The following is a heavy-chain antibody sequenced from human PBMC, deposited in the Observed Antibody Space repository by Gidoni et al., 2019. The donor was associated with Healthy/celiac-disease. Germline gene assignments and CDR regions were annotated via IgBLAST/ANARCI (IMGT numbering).Heavy chain of an antibody. CDR1: GGSISSSSYY. CDR3: ARISINLGYSSSLGGFDP. V-gene: IGHV4-39*01. Sequence: QLQLQESGPGLVQPSETLSLTCTVSGGSISSSSYYWGWIRQPPGKGLEWIGSIYYSGSTYYNPSLKSRVTISVDTSKNQFSLKLSSVTAADTAVYYCARISINLGYSSSLGGFDPWGQGTLVTVSS. D-gene: IGHD6-13*01. J-gene: IGHJ5*02. CDR2: IYYSGST.